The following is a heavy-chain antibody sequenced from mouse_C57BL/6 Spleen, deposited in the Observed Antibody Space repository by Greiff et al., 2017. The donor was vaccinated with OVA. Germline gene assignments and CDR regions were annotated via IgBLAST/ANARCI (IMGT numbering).Heavy chain of an antibody. CDR2: INPNSGST. CDR1: GYTFTSYW. Sequence: QVQLQQPGAELVKPGASVKLSCKASGYTFTSYWMHWVTQRPGQGLEWIGMINPNSGSTKYNEKFKSKATLTVDKSSSTAYMQLSSLTSEDAAVYYCARAGYSFAYWGQGTLVTVSA. V-gene: IGHV1-64*01. J-gene: IGHJ3*01. D-gene: IGHD2-3*01. CDR3: ARAGYSFAY.